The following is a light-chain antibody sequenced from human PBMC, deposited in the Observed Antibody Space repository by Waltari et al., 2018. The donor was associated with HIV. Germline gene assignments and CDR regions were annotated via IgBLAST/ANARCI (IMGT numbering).Light chain of an antibody. J-gene: IGLJ3*02. CDR1: SSDVVGYNY. CDR2: DVS. V-gene: IGLV2-11*01. CDR3: CSYAGSYPWV. Sequence: QSALTQPRSVSGSPGQSVTISCTGTSSDVVGYNYVSWYQQHPGKAPKLSIYDVSKRPSGVPDRFSGSKSGNTASLTISGLQAEDEADYYCCSYAGSYPWVFGGGTKLTVL.